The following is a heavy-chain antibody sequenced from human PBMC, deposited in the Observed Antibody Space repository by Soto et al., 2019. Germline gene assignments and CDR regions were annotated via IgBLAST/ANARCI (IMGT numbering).Heavy chain of an antibody. Sequence: SETLSLTCTVSGGSISSGGYYWGWIRQPPGKGLEWIGSIYYSGSTYYNPSLKSRVTISVDTSKNQFSLKLSSVTAADTAVYYCARARGIYCSGGSCYFFRFDPWGQGTLVTVSS. CDR1: GGSISSGGYY. V-gene: IGHV4-39*01. CDR3: ARARGIYCSGGSCYFFRFDP. CDR2: IYYSGST. J-gene: IGHJ5*02. D-gene: IGHD2-15*01.